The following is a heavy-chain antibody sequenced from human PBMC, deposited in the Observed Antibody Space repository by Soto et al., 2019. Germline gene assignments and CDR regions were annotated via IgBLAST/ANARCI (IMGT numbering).Heavy chain of an antibody. Sequence: GGSLRLSCAASGFSFSVYSMNWVRQAPGKGLEWVSYISGSSSTIYYADSVRGRFTISRDNAKNSLYLQLSSLRDEDTAIYYCARESSGYPDSWGQGTLVTVSS. CDR1: GFSFSVYS. D-gene: IGHD3-22*01. V-gene: IGHV3-48*02. CDR3: ARESSGYPDS. J-gene: IGHJ4*02. CDR2: ISGSSSTI.